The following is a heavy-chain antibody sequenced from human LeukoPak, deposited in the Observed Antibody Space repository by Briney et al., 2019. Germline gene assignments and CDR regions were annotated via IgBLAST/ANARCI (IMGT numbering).Heavy chain of an antibody. CDR3: ARVGPPNFWSGYLSGYFDY. CDR2: INHSGST. V-gene: IGHV4-34*01. J-gene: IGHJ4*02. Sequence: SETLSLTCAVYGGSFSGYYWSWIRQPPGKGLEWIGEINHSGSTNYNPSLKSRVTISVDTSKNQSSLKLSSVTAADTAVYYCARVGPPNFWSGYLSGYFDYWGQGTLVTVSS. D-gene: IGHD3-3*01. CDR1: GGSFSGYY.